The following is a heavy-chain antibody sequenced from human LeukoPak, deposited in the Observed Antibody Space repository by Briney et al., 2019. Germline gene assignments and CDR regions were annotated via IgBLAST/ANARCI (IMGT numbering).Heavy chain of an antibody. CDR2: IYPGDSDT. CDR1: GYSFTSYW. CDR3: ARLGRASKYYYYYYMDV. V-gene: IGHV5-51*01. J-gene: IGHJ6*03. Sequence: GESLKISCKGSGYSFTSYWIAWVRQMPGKGLEWMGIIYPGDSDTRYSPSFQGQVTISADKSISTAYLQWSSLKASDTAMYYCARLGRASKYYYYYYMDVWGKGTTVTVSS.